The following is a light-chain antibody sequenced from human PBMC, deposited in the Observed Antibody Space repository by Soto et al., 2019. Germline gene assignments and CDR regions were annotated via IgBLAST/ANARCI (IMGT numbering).Light chain of an antibody. CDR1: SSNIGAGYD. V-gene: IGLV1-40*01. J-gene: IGLJ2*01. CDR2: GNS. CDR3: QSYDSSLSGSL. Sequence: QPVLTQPPSVSGAPGQRVTISCTGSSSNIGAGYDVHWYQQLPGTAPKLLIYGNSNRPSGVPDRFSGSKSGPSASLAITGLQAEDEADYYCQSYDSSLSGSLFGGGTKVTVL.